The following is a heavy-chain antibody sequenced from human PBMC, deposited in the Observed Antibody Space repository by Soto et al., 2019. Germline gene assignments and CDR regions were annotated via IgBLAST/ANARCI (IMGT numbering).Heavy chain of an antibody. CDR3: ARGAYYYDSSGLSY. D-gene: IGHD3-22*01. CDR1: GFTFSSYS. CDR2: ISSNSSTI. Sequence: EVQLVESGGGLVQTGGSLRLSCAASGFTFSSYSMNWVRQAPGKGLEWVSYISSNSSTIYYADSVKGRFTISRDNAKNSLDLQKNSLRAEDTAVYYCARGAYYYDSSGLSYWGQGTLVTVSS. V-gene: IGHV3-48*01. J-gene: IGHJ4*02.